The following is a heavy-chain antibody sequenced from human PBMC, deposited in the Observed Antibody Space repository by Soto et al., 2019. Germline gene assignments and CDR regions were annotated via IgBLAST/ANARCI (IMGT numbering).Heavy chain of an antibody. V-gene: IGHV3-72*01. CDR3: ARWVAGAADC. D-gene: IGHD2-15*01. Sequence: EVQLVESGGGLVQPGGSLRLSCAASGFTSSDHYMDWVRQAPGKGLEWLGRTRNKANSYTTEYAPSVKGRFTISRDDSKNSLYLQMNSLKTVDTAVYYCARWVAGAADCWGQGTQVTVSS. CDR2: TRNKANSYTT. J-gene: IGHJ4*02. CDR1: GFTSSDHY.